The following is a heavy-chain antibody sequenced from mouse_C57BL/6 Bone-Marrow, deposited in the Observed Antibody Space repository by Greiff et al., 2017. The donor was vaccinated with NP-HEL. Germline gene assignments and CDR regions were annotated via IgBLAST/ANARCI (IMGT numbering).Heavy chain of an antibody. Sequence: QVHVKQPGAELVRPGSSVKLSCKASGYTFTSYWMDWVKQRPGQGLEWIGNIYPSDSETHYNQKFKDKATLTVDKSSSTAYMQLSSLTSEDSAVYYCARGWFQAMDYWGQGTSVTVSS. V-gene: IGHV1-61*01. CDR3: ARGWFQAMDY. CDR2: IYPSDSET. J-gene: IGHJ4*01. D-gene: IGHD2-3*01. CDR1: GYTFTSYW.